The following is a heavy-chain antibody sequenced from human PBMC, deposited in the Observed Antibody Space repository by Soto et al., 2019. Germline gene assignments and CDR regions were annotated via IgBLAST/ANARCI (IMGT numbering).Heavy chain of an antibody. CDR2: MNEDANTK. Sequence: LRLSCEMSGFTFKTYWMSWVRQAPGKGLEWLANMNEDANTKYYVDSVKGRFTILGDSAGNSLFLKMASLRAEDTAVYFCAAYNTSRHAAFDIWGRGTLVTVS. J-gene: IGHJ3*02. CDR3: AAYNTSRHAAFDI. V-gene: IGHV3-7*01. CDR1: GFTFKTYW. D-gene: IGHD1-20*01.